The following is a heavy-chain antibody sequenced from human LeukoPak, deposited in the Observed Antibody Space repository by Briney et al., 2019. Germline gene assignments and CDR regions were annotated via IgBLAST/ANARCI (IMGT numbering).Heavy chain of an antibody. D-gene: IGHD3-22*01. V-gene: IGHV4-34*01. CDR2: INHSGST. Sequence: SETLSLTCAVFSGSFSGYYWSWIRQPPGKGLEWIGEINHSGSTNYNPSLKSRVTISVDTSKNQFSLKVSSVTAADTAVYYCAYDSSDYPDYWGQGTLVTVSS. CDR3: AYDSSDYPDY. J-gene: IGHJ4*02. CDR1: SGSFSGYY.